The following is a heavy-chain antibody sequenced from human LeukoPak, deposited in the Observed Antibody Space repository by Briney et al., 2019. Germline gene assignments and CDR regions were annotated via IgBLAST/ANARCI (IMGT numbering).Heavy chain of an antibody. Sequence: ASVKVSCKASGYTFTGYYVHWVRQAPGQGIEWMGWINPNSGGTNYAQKFQGRVTMTRDTSISTAYMELSRLRSDDTAVYYCAKEGGYCSSGTCYPWWFDPWGQGTLVIVSS. CDR3: AKEGGYCSSGTCYPWWFDP. CDR1: GYTFTGYY. CDR2: INPNSGGT. V-gene: IGHV1-2*02. D-gene: IGHD2-15*01. J-gene: IGHJ5*02.